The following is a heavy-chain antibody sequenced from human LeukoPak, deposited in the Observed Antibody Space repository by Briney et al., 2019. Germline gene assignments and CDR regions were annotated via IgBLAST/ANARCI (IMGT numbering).Heavy chain of an antibody. CDR2: INPSRNT. Sequence: SETLSLTCAVFGGSFSGYYWNWIRQPPGKGLEWIGQINPSRNTNYNPSLKSRVTISVDTSKNQFSLKLTSVTAADTAVYYCAREADSPKGFHAVDIWGQGTMVSVSS. J-gene: IGHJ3*02. CDR3: AREADSPKGFHAVDI. CDR1: GGSFSGYY. D-gene: IGHD3-22*01. V-gene: IGHV4-34*01.